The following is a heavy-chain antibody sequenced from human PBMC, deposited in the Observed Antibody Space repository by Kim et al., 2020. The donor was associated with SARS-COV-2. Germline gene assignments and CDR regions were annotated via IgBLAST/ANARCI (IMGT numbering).Heavy chain of an antibody. V-gene: IGHV1-18*01. J-gene: IGHJ4*02. Sequence: YAQKLQGRVTMTTDTSTSTAYMELRSLRSDDTAVYYCARVGWELRLYFDYWGQGTLVTVSS. D-gene: IGHD1-26*01. CDR3: ARVGWELRLYFDY.